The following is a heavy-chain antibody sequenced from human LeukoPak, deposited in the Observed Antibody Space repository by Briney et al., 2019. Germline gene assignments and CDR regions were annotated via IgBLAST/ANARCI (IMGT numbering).Heavy chain of an antibody. CDR3: ARDRFSRDDSSGYEGFVFDI. V-gene: IGHV1-69*13. CDR2: IIPIFGTA. CDR1: GGTFSSYA. D-gene: IGHD3-22*01. J-gene: IGHJ3*02. Sequence: SVKVSCKASGGTFSSYAISWVRQAPGQGLEWMGGIIPIFGTANYAQKFQGRVTITADESTSTDYMELSSLRSEDTAVYYCARDRFSRDDSSGYEGFVFDIWGQGTMVTVSS.